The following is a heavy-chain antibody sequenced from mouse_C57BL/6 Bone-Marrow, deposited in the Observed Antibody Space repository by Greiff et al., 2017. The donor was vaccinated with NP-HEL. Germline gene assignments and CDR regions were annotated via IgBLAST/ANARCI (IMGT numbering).Heavy chain of an antibody. V-gene: IGHV5-6*01. CDR2: ICSGGSYT. D-gene: IGHD2-4*01. Sequence: EVMLVESGGDLVKPGGSLKLSCAASGFTFSSYGMSWVRQTPDNRLEWVATICSGGSYTYYPDSVKGRFTISRDNAKNTLYLQMSSLKSEDTAMYYCARQGLRLFDYWGQGTTLTVSS. J-gene: IGHJ2*01. CDR3: ARQGLRLFDY. CDR1: GFTFSSYG.